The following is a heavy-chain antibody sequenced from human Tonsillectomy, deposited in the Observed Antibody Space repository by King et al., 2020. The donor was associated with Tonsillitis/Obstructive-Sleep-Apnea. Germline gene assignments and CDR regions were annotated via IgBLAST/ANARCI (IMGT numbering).Heavy chain of an antibody. CDR1: GFTLSSDA. Sequence: VQLVESGGGLVQPGGSLRLSCVASGFTLSSDAMNLVRHAPGKGLGWGAGCSGSGGTYSAYSVKGRFTISRENSKKTLYLQMNSLRAEDTAVYHCAKDQARMQVWLKGALNWFDPWGQGTLVTVSS. CDR3: AKDQARMQVWLKGALNWFDP. D-gene: IGHD5-18*01. J-gene: IGHJ5*02. V-gene: IGHV3-23*04. CDR2: CSGSGGT.